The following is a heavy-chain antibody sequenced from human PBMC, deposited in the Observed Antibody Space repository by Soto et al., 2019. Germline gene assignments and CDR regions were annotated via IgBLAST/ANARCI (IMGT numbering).Heavy chain of an antibody. D-gene: IGHD4-17*01. CDR2: IRSKANSYAT. CDR1: GFTFSGSA. J-gene: IGHJ6*02. CDR3: TSGYGDYSYYYYYYGMDV. Sequence: GGSLRLSCAASGFTFSGSAMHWVRQASGKGLEWVGRIRSKANSYATAYAASVKGRFTISRDDSKNTAYLQMNSLKTEDTAVYYCTSGYGDYSYYYYYYGMDVWGQGTTVTVSS. V-gene: IGHV3-73*01.